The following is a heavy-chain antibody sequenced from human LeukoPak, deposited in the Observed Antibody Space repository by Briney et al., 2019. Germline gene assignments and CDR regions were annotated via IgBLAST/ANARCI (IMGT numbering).Heavy chain of an antibody. J-gene: IGHJ4*02. CDR3: ARRRSYSSSPRGFDY. V-gene: IGHV4-39*01. CDR1: GGSISSSSYY. Sequence: PSETLSLTCTVSGGSISSSSYYWGWIRQPPGKGLEWIGSIYYSGSTYYNPSLKSRVTISVDTSKNQFSLKLSSVTAADTAVYYCARRRSYSSSPRGFDYWGQGTLVTVSS. D-gene: IGHD6-6*01. CDR2: IYYSGST.